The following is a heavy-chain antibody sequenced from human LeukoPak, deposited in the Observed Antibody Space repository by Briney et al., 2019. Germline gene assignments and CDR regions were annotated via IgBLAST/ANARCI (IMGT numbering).Heavy chain of an antibody. CDR2: INPNSGGT. CDR3: ARELHLGGYYPPLAY. J-gene: IGHJ4*02. Sequence: ASVKVSCKASGYTLTGHYMHWVRQAPAQGLEWMGWINPNSGGTNYAQKFPGRATMTRDTSISTAYMELSRLRSDDTAVYYCARELHLGGYYPPLAYWGQGTLITVSS. CDR1: GYTLTGHY. D-gene: IGHD3-22*01. V-gene: IGHV1-2*02.